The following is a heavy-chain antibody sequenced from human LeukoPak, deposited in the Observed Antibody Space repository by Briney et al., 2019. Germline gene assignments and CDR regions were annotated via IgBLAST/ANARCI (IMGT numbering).Heavy chain of an antibody. V-gene: IGHV4-31*03. CDR2: IYYSGST. J-gene: IGHJ4*02. CDR1: GGSISSGGYY. D-gene: IGHD5/OR15-5a*01. Sequence: SETLSLTCTVSGGSISSGGYYWSWIRQHPGKGLEWIGYIYYSGSTYYNPSLKSRVTISVDTSKNQFSLKLSSVTAADTAVHYCARVVYDLPHIADYWGQGTLVTVSS. CDR3: ARVVYDLPHIADY.